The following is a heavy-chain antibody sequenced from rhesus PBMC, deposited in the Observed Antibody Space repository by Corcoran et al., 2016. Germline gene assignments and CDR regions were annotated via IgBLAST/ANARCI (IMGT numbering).Heavy chain of an antibody. CDR3: ARVEYCTGSGCYGAFDF. CDR2: ISGIGGST. J-gene: IGHJ3*01. V-gene: IGHV4-173*01. Sequence: QLQLPESGPGLVKPSETLSLTCAVSGGSISSNYWSWIRQPPGKGLDWIGRISGIGGSTDSNPSLKSRVTISSDTSKNQFSLKLSSVTAADTAVYYCARVEYCTGSGCYGAFDFWGQGLRVTVSS. D-gene: IGHD2-21*01. CDR1: GGSISSNY.